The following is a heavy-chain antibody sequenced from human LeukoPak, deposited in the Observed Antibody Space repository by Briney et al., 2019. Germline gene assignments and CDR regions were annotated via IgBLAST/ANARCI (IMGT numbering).Heavy chain of an antibody. CDR1: GFTFSSYA. D-gene: IGHD4-23*01. CDR3: AKAGGNSLRLMTFDI. CDR2: ISGSGGST. J-gene: IGHJ3*02. V-gene: IGHV3-23*01. Sequence: GGSLRLSCAASGFTFSSYAMSWVRQAPGKGLEWVSAISGSGGSTYYADSVKGRFTISRDNSKNTLYLQMNSLRAEDTAVCYCAKAGGNSLRLMTFDIWGQGTMVTVSS.